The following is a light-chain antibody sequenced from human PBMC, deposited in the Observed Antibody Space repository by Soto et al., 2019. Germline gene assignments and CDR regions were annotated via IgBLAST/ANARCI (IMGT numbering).Light chain of an antibody. CDR2: NTS. CDR1: QSINSKS. V-gene: IGKV3-20*01. J-gene: IGKJ3*01. Sequence: IVLTQSPGTLALSPGEGATVSCRVRQSINSKSLVCYQREFGQAARLLIYNTSSRDTGIPDRFSGSGSGTDFTLRISRLEREDFAVYSCQHYGGSFSFGPGTKVDI. CDR3: QHYGGSFS.